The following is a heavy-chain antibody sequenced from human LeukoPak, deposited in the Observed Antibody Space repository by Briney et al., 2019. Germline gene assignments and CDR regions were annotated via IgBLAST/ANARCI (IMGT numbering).Heavy chain of an antibody. CDR1: GFTFSSYS. J-gene: IGHJ6*03. CDR3: ARVLRYFDWLEGYYMDV. Sequence: GGSLRLSCAASGFTFSSYSMNWVRQAPGKGLEWGSYISSSSSTIYYADPVKGRFTISRDNAKNSLYLQMNSLRAEDTAVYYCARVLRYFDWLEGYYMDVWGKGTTVTVSS. V-gene: IGHV3-48*01. CDR2: ISSSSSTI. D-gene: IGHD3-9*01.